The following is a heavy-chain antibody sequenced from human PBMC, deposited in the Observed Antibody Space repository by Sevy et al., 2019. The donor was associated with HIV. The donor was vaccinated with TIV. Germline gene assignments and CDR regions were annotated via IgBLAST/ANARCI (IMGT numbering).Heavy chain of an antibody. Sequence: GGSLRLSCAASGFTFNKYWMHWVRQDPGKGLVWVSRINTDGSTTDYADSVKGRFTIFRDNAKNTLYLQMNSLRVEDTAVYYCARVVYCHSRDNCHTPCDYWGQGTLVTVSS. CDR3: ARVVYCHSRDNCHTPCDY. V-gene: IGHV3-74*01. CDR1: GFTFNKYW. D-gene: IGHD2-15*01. CDR2: INTDGSTT. J-gene: IGHJ4*02.